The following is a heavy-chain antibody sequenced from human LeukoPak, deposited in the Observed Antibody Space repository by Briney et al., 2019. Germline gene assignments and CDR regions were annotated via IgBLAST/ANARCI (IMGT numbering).Heavy chain of an antibody. CDR3: ARSGSSSRGAFDI. CDR1: GFTFGNYA. Sequence: GGSLRLSCATSGFTFGNYAMSWVRQAPGKGLEWVSAISSTGIATYYADSVKGRFTISKDKSKNTLYLQMSGLRAEDTAVYYCARSGSSSRGAFDIWGQGTTVTVSS. J-gene: IGHJ3*02. CDR2: ISSTGIAT. D-gene: IGHD6-13*01. V-gene: IGHV3-23*01.